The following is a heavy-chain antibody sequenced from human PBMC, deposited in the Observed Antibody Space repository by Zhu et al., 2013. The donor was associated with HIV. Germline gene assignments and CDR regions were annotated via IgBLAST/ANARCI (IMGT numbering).Heavy chain of an antibody. J-gene: IGHJ6*02. D-gene: IGHD6-6*01. CDR3: ARGSRSLIARIAARPGSTQGFYYGMDV. Sequence: QVQLVQSGAEVKKPGASVKVSCKASGYTFTGYYIHWVRQAPGQGLEWMGWINPNSGGTKFAQKFQGRVTMTRDTSISTAYVELSRLRSDDTAVYSCARGSRSLIARIAARPGSTQGFYYGMDVWGQGTTVTVSS. V-gene: IGHV1-2*02. CDR2: INPNSGGT. CDR1: GYTFTGYY.